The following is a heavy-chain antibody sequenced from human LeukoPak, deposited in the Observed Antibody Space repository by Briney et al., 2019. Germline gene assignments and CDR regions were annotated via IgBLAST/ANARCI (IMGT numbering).Heavy chain of an antibody. D-gene: IGHD3-22*01. V-gene: IGHV3-21*01. CDR3: ARDGYYYDSSGYLDY. Sequence: PGGSLRLSCAASGFTFSSYSMNWVRQAPGKGLEWVSSISSSSSYIYYADSVKGRFTISRDNAKNSLYLQVNSLRAEDTAVYYCARDGYYYDSSGYLDYWGQGTLVTVSS. CDR2: ISSSSSYI. J-gene: IGHJ4*02. CDR1: GFTFSSYS.